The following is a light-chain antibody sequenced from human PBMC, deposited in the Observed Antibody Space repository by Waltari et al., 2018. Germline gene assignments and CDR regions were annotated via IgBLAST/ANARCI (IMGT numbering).Light chain of an antibody. J-gene: IGLJ3*02. CDR3: QSYDTSLSVV. V-gene: IGLV1-40*01. CDR1: GSNIGAGYD. Sequence: QSVLTQPPSVSGAPGQRVTISCTGSGSNIGAGYDVHWYQQLPRAAPKLLISGSSTRPLGVPDRFFGSTSGTSACLAITGLQAEDEADYYCQSYDTSLSVVFGGGTKLTVL. CDR2: GSS.